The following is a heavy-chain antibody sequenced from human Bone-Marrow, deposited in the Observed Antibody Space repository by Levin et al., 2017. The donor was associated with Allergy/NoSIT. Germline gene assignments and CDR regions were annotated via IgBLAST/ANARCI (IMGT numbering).Heavy chain of an antibody. D-gene: IGHD2/OR15-2a*01. Sequence: SETLSLSCTVSGGSISSGSHYCDWIRQVPGKGLEWIGTIYYTGSADYNPSLKTRVTMSVDTSRNQFSLRLSSVTAADTAVYYCAMTKDVLIVPSGILPLIFDPWGQGTQVTVSS. V-gene: IGHV4-39*01. CDR1: GGSISSGSHY. CDR3: AMTKDVLIVPSGILPLIFDP. CDR2: IYYTGSA. J-gene: IGHJ5*02.